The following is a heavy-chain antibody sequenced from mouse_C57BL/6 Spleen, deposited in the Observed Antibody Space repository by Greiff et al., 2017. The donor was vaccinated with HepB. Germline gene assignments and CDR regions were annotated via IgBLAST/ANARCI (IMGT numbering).Heavy chain of an antibody. CDR3: VRQEGYFAMDY. V-gene: IGHV10-1*01. Sequence: EVNVVESGGGLVQPKGSLKLSCAASGFSFNTYAMNWVRQAPGKGLEWVARIRSKSNNYATYYADSVKDRFTISRDDSESMLYLQMNNLKTEDTAMYYCVRQEGYFAMDYWGQGTSVTVSS. CDR2: IRSKSNNYAT. J-gene: IGHJ4*01. CDR1: GFSFNTYA.